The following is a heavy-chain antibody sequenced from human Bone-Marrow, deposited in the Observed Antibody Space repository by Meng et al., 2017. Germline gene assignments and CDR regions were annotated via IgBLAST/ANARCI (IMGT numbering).Heavy chain of an antibody. CDR3: ARDRQPYYYGSGSYYPTDSSYYGMDV. J-gene: IGHJ6*02. V-gene: IGHV1-69*05. Sequence: SVKVSCKASGGTFSSYAISWVRQAPGQGLEWMGGIIPIFGTANYAQKFQGRVTITTDESTSTAYMELSSLRPEDTAVYYCARDRQPYYYGSGSYYPTDSSYYGMDVWGQGTTVTVSS. D-gene: IGHD3-10*01. CDR2: IIPIFGTA. CDR1: GGTFSSYA.